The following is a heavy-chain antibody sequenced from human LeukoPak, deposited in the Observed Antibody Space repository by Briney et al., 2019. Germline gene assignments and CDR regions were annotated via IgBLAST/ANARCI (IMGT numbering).Heavy chain of an antibody. J-gene: IGHJ1*01. D-gene: IGHD6-19*01. CDR3: ARAWQWLVIYFQH. CDR1: GFTFSSYA. Sequence: GGSLRLSCAASGFTFSSYAMHWVRQAPGKGLEWVAVISYDGSNKYYADSVKGRFTISRDNSKNTLYLQMNSLRAEDTAVYYCARAWQWLVIYFQHWGQGTLVTVSS. V-gene: IGHV3-30-3*01. CDR2: ISYDGSNK.